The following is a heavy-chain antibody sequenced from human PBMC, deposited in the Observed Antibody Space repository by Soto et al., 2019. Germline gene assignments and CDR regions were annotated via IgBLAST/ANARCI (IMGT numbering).Heavy chain of an antibody. CDR2: VYYRGNT. CDR3: ARVPGGEALYSSGWSNSYYGMDV. CDR1: GRSISAYY. Sequence: PSETLSLTCTASGRSISAYYWSWIRQPPGKGLEWIGYVYYRGNTNYNPSLRGRVTISLDTSKNRISLGLTSVTAADTATYYCARVPGGEALYSSGWSNSYYGMDVWGQGTTVTVS. J-gene: IGHJ6*02. V-gene: IGHV4-59*01. D-gene: IGHD6-19*01.